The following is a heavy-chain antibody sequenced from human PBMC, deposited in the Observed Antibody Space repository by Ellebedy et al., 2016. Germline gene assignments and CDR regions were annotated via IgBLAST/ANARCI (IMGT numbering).Heavy chain of an antibody. Sequence: GGSLRLSXAASGFTFSSYAMSWVRQAPGKGLEWVSAISGSGGSTCYADSVKGRFTISRDNSKNTLYLQMNSLRAEDTAVYYCAREGVGATIDYWGQGTLVTVSS. D-gene: IGHD1-26*01. CDR2: ISGSGGST. J-gene: IGHJ4*02. V-gene: IGHV3-23*01. CDR3: AREGVGATIDY. CDR1: GFTFSSYA.